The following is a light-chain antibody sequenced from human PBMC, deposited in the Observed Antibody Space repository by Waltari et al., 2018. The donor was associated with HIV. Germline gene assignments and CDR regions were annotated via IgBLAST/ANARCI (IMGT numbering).Light chain of an antibody. CDR3: QQYGSSPLT. CDR1: QSVNRNC. J-gene: IGKJ4*01. V-gene: IGKV3D-20*01. Sequence: EIVLTQSPATLSLSQGERATLSCGASQSVNRNCLAWYQQRPGLAPRLLIYDASSRATGIPDRFSGSGSGADFTLTISRLEPEDFAVYYCQQYGSSPLTFGGGTKVEIK. CDR2: DAS.